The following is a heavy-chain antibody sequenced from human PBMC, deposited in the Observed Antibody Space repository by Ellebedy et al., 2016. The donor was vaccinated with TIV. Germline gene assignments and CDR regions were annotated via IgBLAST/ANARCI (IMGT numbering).Heavy chain of an antibody. CDR1: GFSFSSYW. V-gene: IGHV3-7*01. D-gene: IGHD4-17*01. Sequence: GESLKISCAASGFSFSSYWMTWVRQVPGKELEWVANIRQDGSEKYFVDSVTGRFTISRDNAKNSLYLQMNSLRAEDTAVYYCATDGSYGDYLSPTHAFVMWGQGTLITVSA. CDR2: IRQDGSEK. J-gene: IGHJ3*02. CDR3: ATDGSYGDYLSPTHAFVM.